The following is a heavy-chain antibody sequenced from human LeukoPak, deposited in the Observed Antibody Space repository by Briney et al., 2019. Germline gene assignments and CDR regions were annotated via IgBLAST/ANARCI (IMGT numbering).Heavy chain of an antibody. J-gene: IGHJ6*02. V-gene: IGHV1-69*04. CDR2: IIPILGIA. CDR1: GGTFSSYA. CDR3: ATTIFGVAARYYYYGMDV. Sequence: ASVKVSCKASGGTFSSYAISWVRQAPGQGLEWMGRIIPILGIANYAQKFQGRVTITADKSTSTAYMELSSLRSEDTAVYYWATTIFGVAARYYYYGMDVWGQGTTVTVSS. D-gene: IGHD3-3*01.